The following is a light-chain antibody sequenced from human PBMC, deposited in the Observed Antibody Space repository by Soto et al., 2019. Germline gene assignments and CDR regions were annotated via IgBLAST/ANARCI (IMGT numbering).Light chain of an antibody. CDR3: QQNYSPPWT. Sequence: DIQMTQSPSSLSASVGDRVIITCRASQSISSYLNWYQQKPGKAPKFLIYAASSLQSGVPSRFSGSGSGTDFTLTISSLQPEDFATYYCQQNYSPPWTFGQGTKVEVK. J-gene: IGKJ1*01. V-gene: IGKV1-39*01. CDR2: AAS. CDR1: QSISSY.